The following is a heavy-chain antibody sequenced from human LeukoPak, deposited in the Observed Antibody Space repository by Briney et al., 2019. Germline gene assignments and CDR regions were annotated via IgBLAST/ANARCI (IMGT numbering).Heavy chain of an antibody. Sequence: SVKVSCKASGGTFSSYAISWVRQAPGQGLEWMGRIIPILGIANYAQKFQGRVTITADKSTSTAYMELSSLRSEDTAVYYCARGLHGSYGSYYFDYWGQGTLVTVSS. J-gene: IGHJ4*02. CDR1: GGTFSSYA. CDR3: ARGLHGSYGSYYFDY. D-gene: IGHD5-18*01. CDR2: IIPILGIA. V-gene: IGHV1-69*04.